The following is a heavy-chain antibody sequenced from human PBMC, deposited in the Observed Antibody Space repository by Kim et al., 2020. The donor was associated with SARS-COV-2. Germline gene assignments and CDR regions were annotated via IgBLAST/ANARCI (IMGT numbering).Heavy chain of an antibody. CDR3: ARCQFSYYRHMDV. CDR2: INHSGST. V-gene: IGHV4-34*01. CDR1: GGSFSGYY. J-gene: IGHJ6*03. Sequence: SETLSLTCAVYGGSFSGYYWSWIRQPPGKGLEWIGEINHSGSTNYNPSLKSRVTISVDTSKNQFSLKLSSVTAADTAVYYCARCQFSYYRHMDVWGKGTTVTVSS. D-gene: IGHD3-10*01.